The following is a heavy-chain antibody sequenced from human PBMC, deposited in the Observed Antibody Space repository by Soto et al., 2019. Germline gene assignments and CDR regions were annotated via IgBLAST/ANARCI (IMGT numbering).Heavy chain of an antibody. CDR1: GFSLSTPGMR. V-gene: IGHV2-70*04. D-gene: IGHD2-21*01. CDR2: IDWDDDT. J-gene: IGHJ4*02. Sequence: SGPTLVNPTQTLTLTCTFSGFSLSTPGMRVSWIRQPPGKALEWLARIDWDDDTFYSPSLKTRLTISKDTSKNQVVLTVANMEPTETAIYYCARVWIAHSFDSWGQGDLVTVSS. CDR3: ARVWIAHSFDS.